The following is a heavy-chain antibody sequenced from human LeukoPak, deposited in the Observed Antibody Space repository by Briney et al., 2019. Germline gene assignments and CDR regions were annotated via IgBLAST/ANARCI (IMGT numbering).Heavy chain of an antibody. D-gene: IGHD2-2*01. V-gene: IGHV1-24*01. J-gene: IGHJ4*02. CDR1: GGTFSSYA. CDR2: FDPEDGET. Sequence: ASVKVSCKASGGTFSSYAISWVRQAPGKGLEWMGGFDPEDGETIYAQKFQGRVTMTEDTSTDTAYMELSSLRSEDTAVYYCATDSWYGYAWGQGTLVTVSS. CDR3: ATDSWYGYA.